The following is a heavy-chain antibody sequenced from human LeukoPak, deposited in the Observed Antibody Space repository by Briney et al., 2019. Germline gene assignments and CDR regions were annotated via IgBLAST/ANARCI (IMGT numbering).Heavy chain of an antibody. CDR3: VRDVGAVRGEVYFDY. CDR1: GFTFSTFA. V-gene: IGHV3-21*06. D-gene: IGHD3-10*01. CDR2: ITGSGPYM. J-gene: IGHJ4*02. Sequence: GGSLRLPCAASGFTFSTFAMHWVRLSPGKGLEWVSSITGSGPYMLYADSVKHRFTISRDNTKNLLYLEMNSLRAEDTAMYFCVRDVGAVRGEVYFDYWGQGTLVTVSS.